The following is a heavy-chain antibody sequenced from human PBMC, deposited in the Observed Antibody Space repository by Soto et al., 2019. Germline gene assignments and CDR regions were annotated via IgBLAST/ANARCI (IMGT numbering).Heavy chain of an antibody. D-gene: IGHD1-26*01. CDR2: ISYDGSSK. V-gene: IGHV3-30*03. CDR1: GFTFSDYG. Sequence: QVQLVESGGGVVQPGRSLRLSCAASGFTFSDYGIHWVRQAPGKGLEWVAVISYDGSSKDYADSVKGRFTGSRDNSKNTLYLQMSSLRPEDTAVYYCAFLSSRAGRPLGAWGQGTRVTVSS. J-gene: IGHJ4*02. CDR3: AFLSSRAGRPLGA.